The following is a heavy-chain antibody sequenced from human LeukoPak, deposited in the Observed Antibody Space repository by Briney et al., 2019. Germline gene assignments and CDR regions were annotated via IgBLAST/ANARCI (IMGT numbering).Heavy chain of an antibody. V-gene: IGHV3-74*01. J-gene: IGHJ4*02. D-gene: IGHD5-12*01. CDR3: ARLGSGYSGCDS. CDR2: ISSDGTYT. Sequence: GGSLRLSCAASGFTFSSHLMHWVRQAPGKGLVWVSRISSDGTYTNYADSVRGRFTISRDNAKNTLYLQMNSLRAEDTAVYYCARLGSGYSGCDSWGQGTLVTVSS. CDR1: GFTFSSHL.